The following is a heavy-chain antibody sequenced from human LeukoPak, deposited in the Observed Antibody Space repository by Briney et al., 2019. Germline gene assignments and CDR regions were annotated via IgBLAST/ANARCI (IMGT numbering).Heavy chain of an antibody. Sequence: GASVKVSCKASGYTFTGYYMHWVRQAPGQGLEWMGWINPDSGGTNYAQKFQGRVTMTRDTSISTGYMELSGLTYDDTAIYYCARDDRNSWHYHYIDVWGKGTTVTVSS. D-gene: IGHD6-13*01. CDR1: GYTFTGYY. CDR2: INPDSGGT. V-gene: IGHV1-2*02. CDR3: ARDDRNSWHYHYIDV. J-gene: IGHJ6*03.